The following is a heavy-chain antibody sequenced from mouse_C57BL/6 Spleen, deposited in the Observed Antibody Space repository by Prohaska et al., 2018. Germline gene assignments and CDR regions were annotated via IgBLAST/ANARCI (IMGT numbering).Heavy chain of an antibody. D-gene: IGHD1-1*01. CDR3: MRYGISYWYFDV. J-gene: IGHJ1*03. Sequence: EVQLLETGGGLVQPGGSRGLSCEGSGFTFSGFWMSWVRQTPGKTLEWIGDINSDGSAINYAPSIKDRFTIFRDNDKSTLYLQMSNVRSEDTATYFCMRYGISYWYFDVWGTGTTVTVSS. CDR1: GFTFSGFW. V-gene: IGHV11-2*01. CDR2: INSDGSAI.